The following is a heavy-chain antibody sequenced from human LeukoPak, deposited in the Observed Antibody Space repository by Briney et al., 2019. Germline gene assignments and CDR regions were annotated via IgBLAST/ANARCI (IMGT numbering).Heavy chain of an antibody. CDR2: INWNGGRT. V-gene: IGHV3-20*04. Sequence: GGSLRLSCAASGFTFSSHAMSWVRQAPGKGLEWVSGINWNGGRTGYADSVEGRFTISRDNAKNSLYLQMNSLRAEDTALYYCARDYDYGDYPGYWGQGTLVTVSS. J-gene: IGHJ4*02. CDR3: ARDYDYGDYPGY. CDR1: GFTFSSHA. D-gene: IGHD4-17*01.